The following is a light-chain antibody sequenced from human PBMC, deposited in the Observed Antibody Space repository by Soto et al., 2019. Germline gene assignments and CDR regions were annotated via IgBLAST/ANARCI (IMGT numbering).Light chain of an antibody. CDR1: QSVSSN. J-gene: IGKJ3*01. Sequence: EIVMTQSPATLSVSPGERASLSCRASQSVSSNLAWYQQKPGQAPRLLMYGASTRATGVPARFSGSGSGTEFTLTISSLQSEDFAVYYCQQYNNWPLAFGSGTKVDI. CDR2: GAS. V-gene: IGKV3-15*01. CDR3: QQYNNWPLA.